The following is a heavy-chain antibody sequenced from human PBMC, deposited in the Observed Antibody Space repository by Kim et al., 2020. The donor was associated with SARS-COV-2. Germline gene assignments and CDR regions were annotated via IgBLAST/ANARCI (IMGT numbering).Heavy chain of an antibody. V-gene: IGHV3-48*02. D-gene: IGHD3-16*01. J-gene: IGHJ3*02. CDR3: VGDRWGCAFDI. CDR2: I. Sequence: IYYADSVKGLFTTSRDNGKNTLYLQMSSLTDEDTAVYFCVGDRWGCAFDIWGQGTLVTVSS.